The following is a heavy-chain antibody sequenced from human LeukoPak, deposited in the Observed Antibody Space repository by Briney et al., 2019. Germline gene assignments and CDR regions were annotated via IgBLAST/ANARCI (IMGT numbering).Heavy chain of an antibody. D-gene: IGHD2-2*01. Sequence: GASVTVSFKASGYTFTGYYMHWVGQAPGQGLEGMGWINPNTGGTNYAQKFQGRVTMTRDTSISTGYIELSRLRSDDTAMYYCARGYCSSTSCFHYYGMDVWGQGTTVTVSS. CDR3: ARGYCSSTSCFHYYGMDV. CDR2: INPNTGGT. J-gene: IGHJ6*02. CDR1: GYTFTGYY. V-gene: IGHV1-2*02.